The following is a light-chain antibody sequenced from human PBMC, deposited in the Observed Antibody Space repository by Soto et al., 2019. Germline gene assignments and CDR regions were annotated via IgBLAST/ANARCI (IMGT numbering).Light chain of an antibody. CDR2: DVF. CDR3: QQYYSYPPT. CDR1: QIISSS. V-gene: IGKV1-5*01. J-gene: IGKJ1*01. Sequence: DIQMTQSPSTLSGSVGDRVTITCRASQIISSSLAWYQQKPGKAPKLLIYDVFNLESGVPSRFSGSGSGTDFTLTISCLQSEDFATYYCQQYYSYPPTFGQGTKV.